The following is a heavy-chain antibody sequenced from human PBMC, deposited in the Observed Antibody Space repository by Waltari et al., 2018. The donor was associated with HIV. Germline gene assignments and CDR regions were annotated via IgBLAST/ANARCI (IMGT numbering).Heavy chain of an antibody. CDR3: AKSWLRINDAFDI. CDR2: ISYDGSNK. D-gene: IGHD5-12*01. J-gene: IGHJ3*02. Sequence: QVQLVESGGGVVQPGRSLRLSCAASGFTFSSYGMHWVRQAPGKGLEWVAVISYDGSNKYYADSVKGRFTISRDNSKNTLYLQMNSLRAEDTAVYYCAKSWLRINDAFDIWGQGTMVTVSS. CDR1: GFTFSSYG. V-gene: IGHV3-30*18.